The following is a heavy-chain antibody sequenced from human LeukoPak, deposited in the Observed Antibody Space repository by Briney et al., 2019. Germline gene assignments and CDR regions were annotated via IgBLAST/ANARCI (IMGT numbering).Heavy chain of an antibody. Sequence: ALVKVSCKASGYTFTSYGISWVRQAPGQGLEWMGWISAYNGNTNYAQKLQGRVTMTTDTSTSTAYMELRSLRSDDTAVYYCARDRVRYCSGGSCYYGYWGQGTLVTVSS. CDR3: ARDRVRYCSGGSCYYGY. CDR1: GYTFTSYG. V-gene: IGHV1-18*01. CDR2: ISAYNGNT. J-gene: IGHJ4*02. D-gene: IGHD2-15*01.